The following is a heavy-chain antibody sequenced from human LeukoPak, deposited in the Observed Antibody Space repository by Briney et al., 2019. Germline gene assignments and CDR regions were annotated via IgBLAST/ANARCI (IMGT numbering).Heavy chain of an antibody. Sequence: PSETLSLTCAVSGASISTGGLSWSWIRQPPGQGLEWIGLIYPTGSTYYNPSLESRVTISADSSKNHFSLELSSVTAADTALYYCVKGGPGCTSSTCYGALFDFWGQGTLVTVSS. CDR2: IYPTGST. CDR3: VKGGPGCTSSTCYGALFDF. V-gene: IGHV4-30-2*01. D-gene: IGHD2-2*01. J-gene: IGHJ4*02. CDR1: GASISTGGLS.